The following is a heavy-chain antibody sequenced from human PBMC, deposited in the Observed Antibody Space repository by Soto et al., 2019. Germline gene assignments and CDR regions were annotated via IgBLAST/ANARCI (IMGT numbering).Heavy chain of an antibody. Sequence: EVQLVESGGGLVQPGGSLRLSCSASGFTFSSYSMNWVRQAPGKELEWLSYISGSGNTMYYADSVKGRFTIARDNAQKSLYLQLNNLRADDTAMYYCARDPKSGNQKLYFDYWGQGTLVTVSP. D-gene: IGHD4-4*01. CDR1: GFTFSSYS. CDR3: ARDPKSGNQKLYFDY. J-gene: IGHJ4*02. CDR2: ISGSGNTM. V-gene: IGHV3-48*01.